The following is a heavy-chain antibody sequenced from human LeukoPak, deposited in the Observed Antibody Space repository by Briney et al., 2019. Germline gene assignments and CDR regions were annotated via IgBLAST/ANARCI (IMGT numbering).Heavy chain of an antibody. CDR1: GDSISSGSYF. CDR2: IYYTGTT. V-gene: IGHV4-39*01. Sequence: SETLSLTCTVSGDSISSGSYFWGWIRQPPGKGLEWIGSIYYTGTTYHNPSLKSRVTISVDVSKNQFSLNLKSVTATDTAVYYCARHDSWGGTDCWGQGTLVTVSS. CDR3: ARHDSWGGTDC. J-gene: IGHJ4*02. D-gene: IGHD6-13*01.